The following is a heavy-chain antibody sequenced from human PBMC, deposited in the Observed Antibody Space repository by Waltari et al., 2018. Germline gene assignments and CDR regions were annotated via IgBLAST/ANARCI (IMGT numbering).Heavy chain of an antibody. V-gene: IGHV4-59*01. CDR3: AREKSRGYCGGDWCWADWFDP. CDR1: GGSISSYY. CDR2: IYYSGST. J-gene: IGHJ5*02. D-gene: IGHD2-21*01. Sequence: QVQLQESGPGLVKPSETLSLTCTVSGGSISSYYWSWIRQPPGKGLEWIGYIYYSGSTNYNPSLKSRVTISVDTSKNQFSLKLSSVTAADTAVYYCAREKSRGYCGGDWCWADWFDPWGQGTLVTVSS.